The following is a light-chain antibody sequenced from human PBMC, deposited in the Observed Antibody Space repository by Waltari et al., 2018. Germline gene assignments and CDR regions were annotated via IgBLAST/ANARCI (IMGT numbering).Light chain of an antibody. V-gene: IGLV2-11*01. CDR1: SRDVGGYNY. J-gene: IGLJ2*01. CDR2: DVS. CDR3: CSYAGSYTYVV. Sequence: QSALTQPRSVSGSPGQSVTIPCTGTSRDVGGYNYVSWYQPHPGKAPKLMIYDVSKRPSGVPDRFSGSKSGNTASLTISGLQAEDEADYYCCSYAGSYTYVVFGGGTKLTVL.